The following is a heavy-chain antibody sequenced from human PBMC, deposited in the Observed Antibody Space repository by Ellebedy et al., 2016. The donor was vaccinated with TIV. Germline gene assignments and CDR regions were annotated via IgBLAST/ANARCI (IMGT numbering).Heavy chain of an antibody. J-gene: IGHJ3*02. Sequence: MPSETLSLTCTVSGGSIRPYYWSWIRQPPGKGLEWIGYISYSGTTNYNPSLQSRVTISADPSKNQFYLKLTSVTVADTAVYYCARLVWQQPVSYAFDIWGQGTMVTVSS. D-gene: IGHD6-13*01. CDR1: GGSIRPYY. CDR2: ISYSGTT. CDR3: ARLVWQQPVSYAFDI. V-gene: IGHV4-59*01.